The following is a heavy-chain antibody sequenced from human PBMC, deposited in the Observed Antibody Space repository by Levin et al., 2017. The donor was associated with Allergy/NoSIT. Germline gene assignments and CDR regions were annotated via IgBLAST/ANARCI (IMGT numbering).Heavy chain of an antibody. CDR2: INWNGGST. V-gene: IGHV3-20*01. Sequence: PGGSLRLSCAASGFIFDNYGMSWVRQAPGKGLEWVSGINWNGGSTGYADSVKGRFTISRDNAKNSLYLQMNSLGAEDTALYHCAREVYSGSSYYFDYWGQGTLVTVSS. J-gene: IGHJ4*02. D-gene: IGHD1-26*01. CDR1: GFIFDNYG. CDR3: AREVYSGSSYYFDY.